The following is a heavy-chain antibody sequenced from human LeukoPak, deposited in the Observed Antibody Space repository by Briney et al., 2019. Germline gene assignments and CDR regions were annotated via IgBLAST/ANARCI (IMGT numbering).Heavy chain of an antibody. D-gene: IGHD3-22*01. CDR1: GFTFDDYG. J-gene: IGHJ4*02. Sequence: GGSLRLSCAASGFTFDDYGMSWVRQAPGKGLEWVSGINWNGGSTGYADSVKGRFTISRDNAKNSLYLQMNSLRAEDTALYHCARSVDSSGYYYSYFDYWGQGTLVTVSS. CDR3: ARSVDSSGYYYSYFDY. V-gene: IGHV3-20*01. CDR2: INWNGGST.